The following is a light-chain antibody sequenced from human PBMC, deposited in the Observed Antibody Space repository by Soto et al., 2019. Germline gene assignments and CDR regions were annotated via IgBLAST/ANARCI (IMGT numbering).Light chain of an antibody. CDR1: QSVSSTY. Sequence: EIVLTQSPGTLSLSPGERATLSCRASQSVSSTYLAGYQQKPGQAPRLLIYGASSRSTGIPDRFSGSGSGTDFTLTISRLEPDDFAGYYCQRYDISPFPFGQGTKLEIK. V-gene: IGKV3-20*01. J-gene: IGKJ2*01. CDR3: QRYDISPFP. CDR2: GAS.